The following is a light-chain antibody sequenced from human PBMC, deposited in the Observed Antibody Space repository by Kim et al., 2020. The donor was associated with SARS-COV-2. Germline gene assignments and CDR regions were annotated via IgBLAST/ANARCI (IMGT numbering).Light chain of an antibody. CDR3: QAWDSSTYV. V-gene: IGLV3-1*01. J-gene: IGLJ1*01. Sequence: SVSPGQTASIACSGDKLGDKYACWYQQKPGQSPGLVIYQDSKRPSGIPERFSGSNSGNTATLTISETQAMDEADYYCQAWDSSTYVFGTGTKVTVL. CDR2: QDS. CDR1: KLGDKY.